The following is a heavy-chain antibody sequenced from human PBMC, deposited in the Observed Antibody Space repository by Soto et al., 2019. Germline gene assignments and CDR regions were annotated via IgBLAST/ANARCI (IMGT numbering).Heavy chain of an antibody. D-gene: IGHD2-15*01. J-gene: IGHJ5*02. CDR2: INGSSSTM. Sequence: EVQLVESGGGLVQRGGSLRLSCAASGFTFGIYSMNWVRQAPGKGLEWISYINGSSSTMNYADSVKGRFSISRDNADNPLYLQMKILREGDTAVDLCSRGDRFRCSGDRCFTDALFLSWGQGTLVTVSS. CDR1: GFTFGIYS. CDR3: SRGDRFRCSGDRCFTDALFLS. V-gene: IGHV3-48*02.